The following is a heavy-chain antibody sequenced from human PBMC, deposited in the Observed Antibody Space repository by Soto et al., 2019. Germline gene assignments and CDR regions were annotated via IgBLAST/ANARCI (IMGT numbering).Heavy chain of an antibody. D-gene: IGHD6-13*01. CDR1: GDSVSSNSAA. J-gene: IGHJ4*02. CDR3: ARHDFGLDSSSSPTILYFFDY. CDR2: TYYRSKWYN. V-gene: IGHV6-1*01. Sequence: QTLSLTCAISGDSVSSNSAAWNWIRQSPSRGLEWLGRTYYRSKWYNDYAVSVKSRITINPDTSKNQFSLQLNSVTPEDTAVYYCARHDFGLDSSSSPTILYFFDYWGQGTLVTVSS.